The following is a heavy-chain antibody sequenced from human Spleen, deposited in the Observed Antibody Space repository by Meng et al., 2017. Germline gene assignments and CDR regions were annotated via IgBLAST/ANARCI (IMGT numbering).Heavy chain of an antibody. V-gene: IGHV4-34*01. CDR1: GGPFSGYF. CDR2: INHSGST. J-gene: IGHJ4*02. Sequence: QVHLQQWGAGLLEPSETLSLACVVSGGPFSGYFWSWIRQPPGKGLEWIGEINHSGSTSYNPSLKSRVTISVDTSKNHFYLKLSSVTAADTAVYYCARSQGPYSGYDLNYWGQGSLVTVSS. D-gene: IGHD5-12*01. CDR3: ARSQGPYSGYDLNY.